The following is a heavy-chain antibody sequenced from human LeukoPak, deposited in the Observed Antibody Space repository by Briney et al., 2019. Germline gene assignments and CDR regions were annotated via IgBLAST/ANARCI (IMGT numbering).Heavy chain of an antibody. Sequence: PGRSLRLSCAAAGFTFTTYWMHWVRQAPGKGLVWVSRIISDGGSTSYADSVKGRFTISRDNAKNTLYLQMNSLRAEDTAVYYCARDPRGATLDYWGQGTLVSVSS. J-gene: IGHJ4*02. D-gene: IGHD1-26*01. CDR3: ARDPRGATLDY. CDR2: IISDGGST. CDR1: GFTFTTYW. V-gene: IGHV3-74*01.